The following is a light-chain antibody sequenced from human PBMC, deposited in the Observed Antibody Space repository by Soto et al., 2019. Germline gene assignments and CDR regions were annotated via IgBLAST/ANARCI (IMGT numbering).Light chain of an antibody. J-gene: IGKJ1*01. CDR1: QSISSW. CDR3: QQYDSYPWT. Sequence: DIQMTQSPSTLSASVGDRVTITCRASQSISSWLVWYQQKSGKAPKVLIYKASSLESGVPSRFSGSGSGTEFTLTISSLQPDDFATYYCQQYDSYPWTFGQGTKVEIK. CDR2: KAS. V-gene: IGKV1-5*03.